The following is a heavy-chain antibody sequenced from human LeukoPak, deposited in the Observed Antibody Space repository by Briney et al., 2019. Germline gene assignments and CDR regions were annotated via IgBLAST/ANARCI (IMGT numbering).Heavy chain of an antibody. CDR3: ARRRGGDYGMYYYYYMDV. CDR1: GGSISSGGYS. V-gene: IGHV4-61*08. Sequence: PSETLSLTCAVSGGSISSGGYSWSWIRQPPGKGLEWIGYIHYSGSTNYNPSLKSRVTISVDTSKNQFSLKLSSVTAADTAVYYCARRRGGDYGMYYYYYMDVWGKGTTVTVSS. D-gene: IGHD4-17*01. CDR2: IHYSGST. J-gene: IGHJ6*03.